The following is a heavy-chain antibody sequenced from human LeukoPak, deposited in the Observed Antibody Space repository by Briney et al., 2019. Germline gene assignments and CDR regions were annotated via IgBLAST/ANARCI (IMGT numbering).Heavy chain of an antibody. D-gene: IGHD4-23*01. Sequence: PSETLSLTCTVSGGSISSYYWSWIRQPPGKGLEWIGYIYTSGSTNYNPSLKSRVTISVDTSENQFSLKLSSVTAADTAVYYCARQWGYGGRAYYFDYWGQGTLVTVSS. J-gene: IGHJ4*02. CDR3: ARQWGYGGRAYYFDY. CDR2: IYTSGST. V-gene: IGHV4-4*09. CDR1: GGSISSYY.